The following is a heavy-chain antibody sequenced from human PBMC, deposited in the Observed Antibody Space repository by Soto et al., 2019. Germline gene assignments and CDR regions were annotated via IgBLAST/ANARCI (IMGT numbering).Heavy chain of an antibody. CDR2: IGATSSSGSNF. CDR3: ARGGKVPYYYGMDV. V-gene: IGHV3-48*03. J-gene: IGHJ6*02. D-gene: IGHD3-16*01. CDR1: GFTLSSFA. Sequence: EVQLEESGGGLVQPGGSLRLSCAASGFTLSSFALNWVRQAPGKGLEWVSYIGATSSSGSNFCYAASVKGRFTISRDSAKNSLFLQMNSLRDEDTAIYYCARGGKVPYYYGMDVWGQGTTVTVSS.